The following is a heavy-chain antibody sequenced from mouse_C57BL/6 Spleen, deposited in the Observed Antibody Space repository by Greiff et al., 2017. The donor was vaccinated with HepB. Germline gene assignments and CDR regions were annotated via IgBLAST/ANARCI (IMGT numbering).Heavy chain of an antibody. CDR3: TRSLYYGSSYEGY. D-gene: IGHD1-1*01. CDR2: IDPETGGT. V-gene: IGHV1-15*01. J-gene: IGHJ2*01. Sequence: SGAELVRPGASVTLSCKASGYTFTDYEMHWVKQTPVHGLEWIGAIDPETGGTAYNQKFKGKAILTADKSSSTAYMELRSLTSEDSAVYYCTRSLYYGSSYEGYWGQGTTLTVSS. CDR1: GYTFTDYE.